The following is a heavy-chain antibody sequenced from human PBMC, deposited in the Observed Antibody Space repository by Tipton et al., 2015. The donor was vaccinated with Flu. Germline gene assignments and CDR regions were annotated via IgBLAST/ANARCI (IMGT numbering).Heavy chain of an antibody. CDR1: GGSISSGSYY. J-gene: IGHJ4*02. D-gene: IGHD6-19*01. CDR2: IYTSGST. Sequence: TLSLTCTVSGGSISSGSYYWSWIRQPAGKGLEWIGRIYTSGSTNYNPSLKSRVTISVDTSKNQFSLKRSSVTAADTAVYYCAREGHSSGWYDWGQGTLVTVSS. V-gene: IGHV4-61*02. CDR3: AREGHSSGWYD.